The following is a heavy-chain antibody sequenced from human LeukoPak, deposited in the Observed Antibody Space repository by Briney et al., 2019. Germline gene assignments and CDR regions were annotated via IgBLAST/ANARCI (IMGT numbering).Heavy chain of an antibody. J-gene: IGHJ4*02. CDR2: IIPVFGTA. D-gene: IGHD2-2*01. CDR3: ARVFSGRFRGSTSCYGCFDY. Sequence: GASVKVSCKASGGTFSSYAISWVRQAPGQGLEWMGGIIPVFGTANYAQKFQGRVTITTDESTSTAYMELSSLRSEDTAVYYCARVFSGRFRGSTSCYGCFDYWGQGTLVTVSS. CDR1: GGTFSSYA. V-gene: IGHV1-69*05.